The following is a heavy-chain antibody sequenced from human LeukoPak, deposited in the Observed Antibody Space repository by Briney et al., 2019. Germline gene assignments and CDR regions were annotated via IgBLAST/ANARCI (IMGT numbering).Heavy chain of an antibody. CDR2: ISSSSSYI. D-gene: IGHD4-17*01. Sequence: PGGSLRLACAASGFTFSSYSMNWVCQAPGKGLEWVSSISSSSSYIYYADSVKGRFTISRDNAKNSLYLQMNSLRAEDTAVYYCARLGEDYGDYDETFDIWGQGTMVTVSS. CDR3: ARLGEDYGDYDETFDI. V-gene: IGHV3-21*01. J-gene: IGHJ3*02. CDR1: GFTFSSYS.